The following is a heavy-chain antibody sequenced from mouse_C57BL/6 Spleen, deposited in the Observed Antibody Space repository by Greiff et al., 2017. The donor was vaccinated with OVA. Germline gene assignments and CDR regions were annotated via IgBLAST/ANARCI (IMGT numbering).Heavy chain of an antibody. V-gene: IGHV1-55*01. CDR2: IYPGSGST. CDR3: ARPLGRGYYAMDY. D-gene: IGHD4-1*01. CDR1: GYTFTSYW. J-gene: IGHJ4*01. Sequence: QVQLQQSGAELVKPGASVKMSCKASGYTFTSYWITWVKQRPGQGLEWIGDIYPGSGSTNYNEKFKSKATLTVDTSSSTAYMQLSSLTSEDSAVYYCARPLGRGYYAMDYWGQGTSVTVSS.